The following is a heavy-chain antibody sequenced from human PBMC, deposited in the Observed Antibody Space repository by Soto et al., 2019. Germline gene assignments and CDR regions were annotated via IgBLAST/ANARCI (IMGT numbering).Heavy chain of an antibody. CDR1: GYSFTNYW. V-gene: IGHV5-51*01. J-gene: IGHJ4*02. CDR2: VLPHDSEA. CDR3: ARRDYPGANSDYFTY. Sequence: GESLKISCKASGYSFTNYWIGWVRQMPGKGLEWMGMVLPHDSEARVSPSLQGQVTISADTSINTAYLQWSGLKASDTAMFYCARRDYPGANSDYFTYWGQGTLVTVSS. D-gene: IGHD7-27*01.